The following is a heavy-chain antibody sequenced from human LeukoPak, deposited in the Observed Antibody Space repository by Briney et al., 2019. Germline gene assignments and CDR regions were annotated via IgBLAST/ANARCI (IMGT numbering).Heavy chain of an antibody. Sequence: GGSLRLSCAASRFTFSSYSMIWVRQAPGKGLEWVSSVSKNSNYIYYADSVKGRFTISRDNAKNSLYLQMNSLRAEDTAVYYCAREDYDILTGSIDYWGQGTLVTVSS. CDR1: RFTFSSYS. D-gene: IGHD3-9*01. V-gene: IGHV3-21*01. CDR2: VSKNSNYI. CDR3: AREDYDILTGSIDY. J-gene: IGHJ4*02.